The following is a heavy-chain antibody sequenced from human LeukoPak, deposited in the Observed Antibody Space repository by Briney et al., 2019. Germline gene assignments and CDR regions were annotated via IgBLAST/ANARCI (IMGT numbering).Heavy chain of an antibody. Sequence: SETLSLTCTVSGGSINSGFYYWSWIRQPAGKGLEWIGRIYTSGSTNYNPSLKSRVTMSVDTSKNQFTLKLSSVTAADTAVYYCARSIGYYYYMDVWGKGTTVTVSS. CDR2: IYTSGST. V-gene: IGHV4-61*02. D-gene: IGHD3-10*01. CDR1: GGSINSGFYY. CDR3: ARSIGYYYYMDV. J-gene: IGHJ6*03.